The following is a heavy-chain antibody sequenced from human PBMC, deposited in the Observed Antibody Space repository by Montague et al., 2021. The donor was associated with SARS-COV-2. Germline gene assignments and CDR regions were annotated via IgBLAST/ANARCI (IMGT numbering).Heavy chain of an antibody. J-gene: IGHJ6*03. D-gene: IGHD3-22*01. CDR2: IHHGGST. Sequence: SETLSLTCAVYGGSFSTYSWNWIRQPPGKGLEWIGEIHHGGSTNXNPSLKSRVTILVDASENQFSLKLTSVTAADTAVYYCARGQEGVNMVLVVLGFYYYMDVWGKGTTVTVSS. CDR3: ARGQEGVNMVLVVLGFYYYMDV. V-gene: IGHV4-34*01. CDR1: GGSFSTYS.